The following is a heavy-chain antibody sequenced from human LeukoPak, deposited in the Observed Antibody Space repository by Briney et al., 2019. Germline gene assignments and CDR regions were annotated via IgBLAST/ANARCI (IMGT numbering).Heavy chain of an antibody. CDR1: GFTFSDYA. V-gene: IGHV3-33*08. Sequence: GKSLRLPCTASGFTFSDYAMSWVRQAPGKGLEWVAGNNQYNVEFVRGRFTISRDNSKNTVYLQMNSLTVEDTAVYYCARDPPRVRNSWGDGLDVWGQGTTVTVSS. D-gene: IGHD4-23*01. CDR2: GNNQ. J-gene: IGHJ6*02. CDR3: ARDPPRVRNSWGDGLDV.